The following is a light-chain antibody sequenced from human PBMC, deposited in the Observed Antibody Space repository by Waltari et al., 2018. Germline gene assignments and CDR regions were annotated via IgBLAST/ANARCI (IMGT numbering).Light chain of an antibody. CDR1: DSDVGAYDF. V-gene: IGLV2-14*01. CDR3: SSYTTSSAPGV. CDR2: EVS. Sequence: QSALTQPASVSGSPGQSITISCSGTDSDVGAYDFISWYQQHPGTAPHLIIYEVSNRPSGISNRFSSSKSGNTASLTISGLQAEDEADYYCSSYTTSSAPGVFGTGTRDTVL. J-gene: IGLJ1*01.